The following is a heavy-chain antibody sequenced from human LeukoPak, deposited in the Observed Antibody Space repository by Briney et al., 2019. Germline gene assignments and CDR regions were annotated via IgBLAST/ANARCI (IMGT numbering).Heavy chain of an antibody. D-gene: IGHD3-16*02. V-gene: IGHV3-53*01. J-gene: IGHJ4*02. CDR2: IYSGGTT. CDR1: GFTVSRNY. CDR3: ARGGYSYGSQYYFDY. Sequence: GGSLRLSCAASGFTVSRNYMSWVRQAPGRGLEWVSVIYSGGTTYYADSVKGRFTISGDISKNTLYLQMNSLTAEDMAVYFCARGGYSYGSQYYFDYWGQGTLVTVFS.